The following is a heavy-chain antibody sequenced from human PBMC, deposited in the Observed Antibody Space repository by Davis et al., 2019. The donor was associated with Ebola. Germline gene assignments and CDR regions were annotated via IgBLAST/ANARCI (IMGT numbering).Heavy chain of an antibody. J-gene: IGHJ4*02. V-gene: IGHV3-30*18. Sequence: GESLKISCAASGFTFSSYGMHWVRQAPGKGLEWVAVISYDGSNKYYADSVKGRFTISRDNSKNTLYLQMNSLRAEDTAVYYCAKARIAAAYFDYWGQGTLVTVSS. CDR3: AKARIAAAYFDY. D-gene: IGHD6-13*01. CDR1: GFTFSSYG. CDR2: ISYDGSNK.